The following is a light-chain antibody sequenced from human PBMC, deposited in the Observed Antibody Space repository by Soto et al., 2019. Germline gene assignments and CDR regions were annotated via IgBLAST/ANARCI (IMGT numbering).Light chain of an antibody. CDR3: QHYLNYPIT. Sequence: AIRMTQSPSSLSASTGDTVTSTCRASQDIGSVLAWYQQKPGTAPKVLISGASNLHGGVPSRFSGSGSRTDFTLTITHLQSEDFATYYCQHYLNYPITFGQRTRLEIK. CDR1: QDIGSV. J-gene: IGKJ5*01. CDR2: GAS. V-gene: IGKV1-8*01.